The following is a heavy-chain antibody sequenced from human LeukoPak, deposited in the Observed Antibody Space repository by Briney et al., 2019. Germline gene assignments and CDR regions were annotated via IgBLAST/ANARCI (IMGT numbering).Heavy chain of an antibody. Sequence: GGSLRLSCAASGFTFDDYGMSWVRQAPGKGLEWVSGNNWNGGSTGYAHPVKGRFTIPRDNAKSSLYLQMNSLRAEDTALYYCARDGVTFSGYDWYYYMDVWGKGTTVTVSS. V-gene: IGHV3-20*04. CDR3: ARDGVTFSGYDWYYYMDV. CDR2: NNWNGGST. J-gene: IGHJ6*03. D-gene: IGHD5-12*01. CDR1: GFTFDDYG.